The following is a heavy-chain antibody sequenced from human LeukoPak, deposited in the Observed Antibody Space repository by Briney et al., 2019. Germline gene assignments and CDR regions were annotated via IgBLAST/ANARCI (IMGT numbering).Heavy chain of an antibody. D-gene: IGHD4-17*01. J-gene: IGHJ4*02. CDR2: INVYNGNT. V-gene: IGHV1-18*01. CDR1: GYTFSSYG. Sequence: ASVKVSCKASGYTFSSYGICWVRQAPGQGLEWMGWINVYNGNTNYAQKVQDRVTMTTDTSTSTAFMELRSLRSDDTAVYYCARRSMTTALSHFDYWGQGTLVTVSS. CDR3: ARRSMTTALSHFDY.